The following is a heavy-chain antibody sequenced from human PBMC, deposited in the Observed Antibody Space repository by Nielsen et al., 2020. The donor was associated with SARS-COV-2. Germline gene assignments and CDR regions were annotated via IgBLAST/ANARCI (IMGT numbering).Heavy chain of an antibody. D-gene: IGHD3-16*02. CDR1: GGSISSSSYY. V-gene: IGHV4-39*01. CDR2: IYYSGST. J-gene: IGHJ2*01. Sequence: GSLRLSCTVSGGSISSSSYYWGWIRQPPGKGLEWIGSIYYSGSTYYNPSLKSRVTISVDTSKNQFSLKLSSVTAADTAVYYCAGHPRGYYDYVWGSYRLFWYFDLWGRGTLVTVSS. CDR3: AGHPRGYYDYVWGSYRLFWYFDL.